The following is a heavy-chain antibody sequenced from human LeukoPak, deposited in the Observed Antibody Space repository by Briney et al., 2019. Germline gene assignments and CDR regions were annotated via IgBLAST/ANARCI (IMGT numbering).Heavy chain of an antibody. CDR3: APLAVAGTSDAEYFQH. CDR1: GFTVSSNY. Sequence: TGGSLRLSCAASGFTVSSNYMSWVRQAPGKGLEWVSVIYSGGSTYYADSVKGRFTISRDNSKNTLYLQMNSLRAEDTAVYYCAPLAVAGTSDAEYFQHWGQGTLVTVSS. J-gene: IGHJ1*01. V-gene: IGHV3-53*05. D-gene: IGHD6-19*01. CDR2: IYSGGST.